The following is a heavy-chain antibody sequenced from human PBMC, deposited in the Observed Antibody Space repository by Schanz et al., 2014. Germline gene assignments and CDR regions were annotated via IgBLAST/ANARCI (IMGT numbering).Heavy chain of an antibody. CDR1: GFTFGNFF. Sequence: DVQLVESGGGFVQPGGSLRLSCAASGFTFGNFFMSWVRQAPGKGLEWVANIKQDGIEKYYVDSVKGRFTISRDNAKNSLYLEMTSLRGEDTAVYYCARENLNWEAFDIWGQGTVVTVSS. J-gene: IGHJ3*02. V-gene: IGHV3-7*03. D-gene: IGHD7-27*01. CDR2: IKQDGIEK. CDR3: ARENLNWEAFDI.